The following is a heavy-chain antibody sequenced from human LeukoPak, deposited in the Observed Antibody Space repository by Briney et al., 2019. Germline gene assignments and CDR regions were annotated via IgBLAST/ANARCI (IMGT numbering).Heavy chain of an antibody. CDR3: AKDRRGGSYYAATLDI. CDR2: ISDSGDIT. V-gene: IGHV3-23*01. J-gene: IGHJ3*02. D-gene: IGHD1-26*01. CDR1: GFTFSSYA. Sequence: GGSLRHSCAASGFTFSSYAMSWVRQAPGKGLEWVSGISDSGDITYYADSVKGRFTISRDNSKNTLYVQMNSLRVEDTAVYYCAKDRRGGSYYAATLDIWGQGTMVTVSS.